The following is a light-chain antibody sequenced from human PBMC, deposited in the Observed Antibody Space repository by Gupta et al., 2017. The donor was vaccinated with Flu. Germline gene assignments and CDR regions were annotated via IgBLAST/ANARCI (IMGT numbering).Light chain of an antibody. Sequence: PTSLSASVGDRVTITCRASQSISSYLDWYQQKPGKAPKLLIYDASSWQSGVPSRFSGSGSGTEFTLTISSLQPEDFAAYYCQQRYSTQTTFGQGTRLEIK. J-gene: IGKJ5*01. CDR2: DAS. CDR3: QQRYSTQTT. CDR1: QSISSY. V-gene: IGKV1-39*01.